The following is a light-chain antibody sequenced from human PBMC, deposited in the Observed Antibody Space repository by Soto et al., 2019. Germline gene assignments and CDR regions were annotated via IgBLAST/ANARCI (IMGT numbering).Light chain of an antibody. CDR3: QSYDTSLSGSV. J-gene: IGLJ2*01. Sequence: QSVLTQPPSVSGAPGQRVTISCTGSSSNIGAGYNVHWYQKLPGKAPTLLIYGNNFRPSVVPDRFSGSKSDTSGSLAITGLQAEDEADYYCQSYDTSLSGSVFGGGTKLTVL. V-gene: IGLV1-40*01. CDR2: GNN. CDR1: SSNIGAGYN.